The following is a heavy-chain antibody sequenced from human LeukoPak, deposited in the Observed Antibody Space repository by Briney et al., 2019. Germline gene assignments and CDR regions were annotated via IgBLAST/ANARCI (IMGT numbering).Heavy chain of an antibody. V-gene: IGHV3-9*01. CDR1: GFTFDDYA. CDR2: ISWNSGSI. Sequence: GRSLRLSCAASGFTFDDYAMHWVRQAPGKGLEWVSGISWNSGSIGYADSVKGRFTISRDNAKNSLYLQMNSLRAEDPSLYYCAKDRKSMVRGVMADYWGQGTLVTVSS. J-gene: IGHJ4*02. D-gene: IGHD3-10*01. CDR3: AKDRKSMVRGVMADY.